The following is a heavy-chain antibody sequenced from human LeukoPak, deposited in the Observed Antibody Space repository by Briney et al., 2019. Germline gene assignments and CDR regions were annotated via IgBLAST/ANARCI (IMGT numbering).Heavy chain of an antibody. V-gene: IGHV3-15*07. CDR1: GFAFSNAW. D-gene: IGHD3-10*01. J-gene: IGHJ4*02. Sequence: GGSLRLSCAASGFAFSNAWMNWVRQAPGKGLEWVGRIKSRTDGGTIDYAAPVKGGFTISRDDSKNTLYLQMNSLKTEDTAVYYCSGRNFDYWGQGTLVTVSS. CDR3: SGRNFDY. CDR2: IKSRTDGGTI.